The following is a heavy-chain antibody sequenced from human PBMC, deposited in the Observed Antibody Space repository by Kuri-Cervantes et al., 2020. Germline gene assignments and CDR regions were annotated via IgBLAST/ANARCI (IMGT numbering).Heavy chain of an antibody. D-gene: IGHD3-3*01. V-gene: IGHV3-23*01. J-gene: IGHJ4*02. Sequence: GGSLRLSCAASGFTFSSYAMSWVRQAPGKGLEWVSAISGSGGSTYYADSVKGRFTISRDNSKNTLYLQMNSLRAEDTAVYYCAKESHYDFWSGYYMGTPVDYWGQGTLVTVSS. CDR2: ISGSGGST. CDR1: GFTFSSYA. CDR3: AKESHYDFWSGYYMGTPVDY.